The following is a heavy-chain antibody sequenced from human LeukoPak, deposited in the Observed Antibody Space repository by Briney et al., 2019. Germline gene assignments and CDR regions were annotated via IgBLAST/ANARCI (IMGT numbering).Heavy chain of an antibody. CDR1: GGSISSSSYY. D-gene: IGHD6-19*01. CDR3: ARARERSGWYFLHPIYYFDY. V-gene: IGHV4-39*07. J-gene: IGHJ4*02. Sequence: SETLSLTCTVSGGSISSSSYYWGWIRQPPGKGLEWIGSIYYSGSTYYNPSLKSRVTISVDTSKNQFSLKLSSVTAADTAVYYCARARERSGWYFLHPIYYFDYWGQGTLVTVSS. CDR2: IYYSGST.